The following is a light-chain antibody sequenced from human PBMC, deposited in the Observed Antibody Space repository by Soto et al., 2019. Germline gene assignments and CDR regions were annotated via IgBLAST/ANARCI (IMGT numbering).Light chain of an antibody. CDR2: DVS. V-gene: IGLV2-11*01. J-gene: IGLJ2*01. Sequence: QSALTQPRSVSGSPGQSVTISCTGTSSDVGGYNYVSWYQQHPGKASKLMIYDVSKRPSGVPDRFSGSKSGNTASLTISGLQAEDEADYYCCSYATSFVLFGGGTKVTVL. CDR3: CSYATSFVL. CDR1: SSDVGGYNY.